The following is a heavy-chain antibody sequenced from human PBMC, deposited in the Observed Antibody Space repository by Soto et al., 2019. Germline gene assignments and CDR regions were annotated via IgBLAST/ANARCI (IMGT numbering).Heavy chain of an antibody. V-gene: IGHV4-30-2*01. CDR2: IYHSGST. D-gene: IGHD2-15*01. Sequence: SETLSLTCAISGGSISSGGYSWSWIRQPPGKGLEWIGYIYHSGSTYYNPSLKSRVTISVDRSKNQFSLKLSSVTAADTAVYYCASERGYCSGGSCPSKSDYYYYYGMDVWGQGTTVTVSS. CDR3: ASERGYCSGGSCPSKSDYYYYYGMDV. J-gene: IGHJ6*02. CDR1: GGSISSGGYS.